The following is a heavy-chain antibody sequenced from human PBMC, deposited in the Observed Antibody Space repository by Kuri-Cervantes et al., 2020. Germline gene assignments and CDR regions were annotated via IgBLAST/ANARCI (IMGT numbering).Heavy chain of an antibody. CDR2: ISGGGGST. V-gene: IGHV3-23*01. D-gene: IGHD3-16*02. J-gene: IGHJ4*02. CDR3: ARMVGSYPPPRAQGLDS. Sequence: GGSLRLSCSVSGFTFSYYAMAWVRQTPRKGLEWVSAISGGGGSTYYADSVKGRLIISRDSSENTLFSYMSSLSAEDTAVYYCARMVGSYPPPRAQGLDSWGQGTLVTVSS. CDR1: GFTFSYYA.